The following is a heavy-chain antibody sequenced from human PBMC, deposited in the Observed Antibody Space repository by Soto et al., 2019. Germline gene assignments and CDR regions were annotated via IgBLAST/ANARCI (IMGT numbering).Heavy chain of an antibody. D-gene: IGHD2-15*01. CDR2: IYYSGST. CDR3: ARLSPRLQDIVGVPDCDY. Sequence: QVQLQESGPGLVKPSETLSLTCTVSGGSISSYYWSWIRQPPGKGLEWIGYIYYSGSTNYNPSLKSRVTMSVDTSKNQFSRKLSSVTAADTAVYYCARLSPRLQDIVGVPDCDYWGQGTLVTVSS. CDR1: GGSISSYY. J-gene: IGHJ4*02. V-gene: IGHV4-59*01.